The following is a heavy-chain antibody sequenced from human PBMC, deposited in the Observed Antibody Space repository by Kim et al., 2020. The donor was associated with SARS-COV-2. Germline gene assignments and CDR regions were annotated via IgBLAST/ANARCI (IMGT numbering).Heavy chain of an antibody. J-gene: IGHJ3*02. V-gene: IGHV6-1*01. D-gene: IGHD6-19*01. Sequence: SQTLSLTCAISGDSVSSNSAAWNWIRQSPSRGLEWLGRTYYRSKWYNDYAVSVKSRITINPDTSKNQFSLQLNSVTPEDTAVYYCARDLPSSGWTKRAFDIWGQGTMVTVSS. CDR2: TYYRSKWYN. CDR1: GDSVSSNSAA. CDR3: ARDLPSSGWTKRAFDI.